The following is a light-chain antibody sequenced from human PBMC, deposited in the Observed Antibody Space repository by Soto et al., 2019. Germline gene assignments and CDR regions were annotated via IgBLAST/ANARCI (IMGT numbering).Light chain of an antibody. CDR2: RNN. Sequence: QSALTQPPSASGTPGQKVTISCSGSSSNIGDNYVYWHQQLPGTAPKLLIYRNNQRPSGVPDRFSGSKSGTSASLAISGLRSEDEAAYYCAAWDDSLSGYVFGPGTKVTVL. CDR3: AAWDDSLSGYV. CDR1: SSNIGDNY. J-gene: IGLJ1*01. V-gene: IGLV1-47*01.